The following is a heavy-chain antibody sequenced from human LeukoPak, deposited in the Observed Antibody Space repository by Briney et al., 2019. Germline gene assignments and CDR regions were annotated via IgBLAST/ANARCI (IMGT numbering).Heavy chain of an antibody. Sequence: GESLKISCKGSGYSFTSYWIGWVRQMPGKGLEWMGIIYPGDSDTRYSPSFQGQVTISADKSISTAYLQWSSLKASDTAMYYCARLPWDEESRDYYYYYMDVWGKGTTVTVSS. D-gene: IGHD1-26*01. V-gene: IGHV5-51*01. J-gene: IGHJ6*03. CDR3: ARLPWDEESRDYYYYYMDV. CDR2: IYPGDSDT. CDR1: GYSFTSYW.